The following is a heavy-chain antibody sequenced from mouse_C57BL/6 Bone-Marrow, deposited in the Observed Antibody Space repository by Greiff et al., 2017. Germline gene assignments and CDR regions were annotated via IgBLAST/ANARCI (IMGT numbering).Heavy chain of an antibody. CDR3: ARDLVITTVVAPSFDY. V-gene: IGHV5-4*01. D-gene: IGHD1-1*01. CDR1: GFTFSSSA. CDR2: ISDGGSYT. Sequence: EVQVVESGGGLVKPGGSLKLSCAASGFTFSSSAMSWVRQTPEKSLAWVATISDGGSYTYYPDNVKGRFTISRDNAKNNLYLKMSHLKSEDTTMYYCARDLVITTVVAPSFDYWGQGTTLTVSS. J-gene: IGHJ2*01.